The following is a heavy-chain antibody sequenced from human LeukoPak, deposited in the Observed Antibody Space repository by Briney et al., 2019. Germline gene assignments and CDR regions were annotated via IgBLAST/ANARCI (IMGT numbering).Heavy chain of an antibody. J-gene: IGHJ4*02. CDR3: TRADYDFWSGYYNSFDY. CDR2: IRSKANSYAT. D-gene: IGHD3-3*01. CDR1: GCTFSGSD. Sequence: PGGSLRLSCAASGCTFSGSDMHWVRQASGKGLEWVGRIRSKANSYATAYAASVKGRFTISRDDSKNTAYLQMNSLKTEDTAVYYCTRADYDFWSGYYNSFDYWGQGTLVTVSS. V-gene: IGHV3-73*01.